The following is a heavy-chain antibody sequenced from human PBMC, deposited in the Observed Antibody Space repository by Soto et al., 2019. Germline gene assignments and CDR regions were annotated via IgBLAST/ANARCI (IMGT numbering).Heavy chain of an antibody. J-gene: IGHJ5*02. CDR1: GYTVTNYA. D-gene: IGHD2-21*01. CDR3: ARGMWVATSADYSLAS. Sequence: VSVKVSGKTSGYTVTNYAIHWVRQTPGQSVEWMGWMNAGNGKTKYSQNFQGRVTITRDTSASIVYMEVNSLRSEDTALYSCARGMWVATSADYSLASWVSATLVPVST. V-gene: IGHV1-3*01. CDR2: MNAGNGKT.